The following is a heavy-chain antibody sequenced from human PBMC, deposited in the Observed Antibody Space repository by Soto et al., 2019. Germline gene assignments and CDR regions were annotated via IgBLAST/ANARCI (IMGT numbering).Heavy chain of an antibody. CDR2: IYSGGNT. Sequence: GSLRLSCAASGFTVSSNYMSWVRQAPGKGLEWVSVIYSGGNTYYADSVKGRFTISRDNAKDSLYLQMNSLRDEDTCVYYCARDNGIEGSFDPWGQGTLVTVSS. V-gene: IGHV3-53*01. J-gene: IGHJ5*02. CDR3: ARDNGIEGSFDP. CDR1: GFTVSSNY.